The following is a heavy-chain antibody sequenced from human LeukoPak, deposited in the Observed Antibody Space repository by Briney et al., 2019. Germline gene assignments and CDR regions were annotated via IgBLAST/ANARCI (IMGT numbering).Heavy chain of an antibody. CDR3: ARGIMTPGDYYYMDV. CDR2: IIPIFGTA. CDR1: GGTFSSYA. V-gene: IGHV1-69*05. D-gene: IGHD1-14*01. J-gene: IGHJ6*03. Sequence: SVKVSCKASGGTFSSYAISWVRQAPGQGLEWMGGIIPIFGTANYAQKFQGRVTITRNTSISTAYMELSSLRSEDTAVYYCARGIMTPGDYYYMDVWGKGTTVTVSS.